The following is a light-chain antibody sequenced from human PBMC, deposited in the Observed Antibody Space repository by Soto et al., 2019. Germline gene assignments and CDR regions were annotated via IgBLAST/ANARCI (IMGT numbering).Light chain of an antibody. CDR2: DAS. CDR3: QQRSNWPPWT. V-gene: IGKV3-11*01. CDR1: QSVSSY. Sequence: EIVLTQSPATLSLSPGERATLSCRASQSVSSYLAWYQQKPGQAPRLLIYDASNRATGIPARFSGSGSCTDFTLTISSLEPEDFAVYYCQQRSNWPPWTFGQGTKVEIK. J-gene: IGKJ1*01.